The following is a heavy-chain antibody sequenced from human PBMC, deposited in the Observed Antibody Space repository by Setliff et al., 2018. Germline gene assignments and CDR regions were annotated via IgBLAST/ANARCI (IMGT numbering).Heavy chain of an antibody. CDR1: GYSISSGYY. D-gene: IGHD3-3*01. J-gene: IGHJ4*02. Sequence: SETLSLTCAVSGYSISSGYYWGWIRQPPGKGLEWIGSIYYSGSTYYNPSLKSRVTISVDTSKNQFSLKLSSVTAADTAVYYCARRETYYNFWSGYYAYWGRGTLVTVSS. CDR3: ARRETYYNFWSGYYAY. CDR2: IYYSGST. V-gene: IGHV4-38-2*01.